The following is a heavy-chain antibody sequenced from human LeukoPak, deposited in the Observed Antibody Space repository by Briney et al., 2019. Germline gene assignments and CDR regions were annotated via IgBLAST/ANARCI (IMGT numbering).Heavy chain of an antibody. CDR3: ARWRGILTGYYPLDY. D-gene: IGHD3-9*01. CDR2: INHSGST. J-gene: IGHJ4*02. V-gene: IGHV4-34*01. Sequence: SETLSLTCAVYGGSFSGYYWSWIRQPPGKGLEWIGEINHSGSTNYNPFLKSRVTISVDTSKNQFSLKLSSVTAADTAVYYCARWRGILTGYYPLDYWGQGTLVTVSS. CDR1: GGSFSGYY.